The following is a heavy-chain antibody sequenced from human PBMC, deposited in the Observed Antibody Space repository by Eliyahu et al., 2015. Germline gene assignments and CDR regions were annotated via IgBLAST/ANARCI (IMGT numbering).Heavy chain of an antibody. J-gene: IGHJ5*02. V-gene: IGHV1-69*01. Sequence: LEWMGGIIPIFGTANYAQKFQGRVTITADESTSTAYMELSSLRSEDTAVYYCATSTESGSYSHNWFDPWGQGTLVTVSS. D-gene: IGHD1-26*01. CDR3: ATSTESGSYSHNWFDP. CDR2: IIPIFGTA.